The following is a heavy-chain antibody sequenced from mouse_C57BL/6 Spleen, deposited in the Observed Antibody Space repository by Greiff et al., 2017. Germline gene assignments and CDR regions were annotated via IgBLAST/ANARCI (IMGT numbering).Heavy chain of an antibody. CDR1: GYTFTEYT. CDR3: ARHEDDWDWFAY. Sequence: VVKPGASVKLSCKASGYTFTEYTIHWVKQRSGQGLEWIGWFYPGSGSIKYNEKFKDKATLTADKSSSTVYMELSRLTSEDSAVYFCARHEDDWDWFAYWGQGTLVTVSA. V-gene: IGHV1-62-2*01. CDR2: FYPGSGSI. D-gene: IGHD4-1*01. J-gene: IGHJ3*01.